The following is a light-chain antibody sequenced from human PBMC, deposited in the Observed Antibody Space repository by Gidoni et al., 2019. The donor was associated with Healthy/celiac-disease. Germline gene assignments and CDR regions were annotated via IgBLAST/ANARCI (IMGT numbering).Light chain of an antibody. V-gene: IGLV3-19*01. CDR2: GKN. CDR3: NSRDSSGNHLGGV. CDR1: SLRSYY. Sequence: SSELTQDPAVSVALRQTVRITCQGDSLRSYYASWYQQKPGQAPVLVIYGKNNRPSGIPERFSGSSSGNTASLTITGAQAEDEADYYCNSRDSSGNHLGGVFGTGTKVTVL. J-gene: IGLJ1*01.